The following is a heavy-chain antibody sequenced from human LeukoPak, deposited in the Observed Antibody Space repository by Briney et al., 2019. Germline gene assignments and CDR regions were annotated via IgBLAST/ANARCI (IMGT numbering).Heavy chain of an antibody. CDR3: ARDRETVVLNAFDI. CDR2: INPNSGGT. V-gene: IGHV1-2*02. J-gene: IGHJ3*02. CDR1: GGTFSSYA. D-gene: IGHD4-23*01. Sequence: ASVKVSCKASGGTFSSYAISWVRQAPGQGLEWMGWINPNSGGTNYAQKFQGRVTMTRDTSISTAYMELSRLRSDDTAVYYCARDRETVVLNAFDIWGQGTMVTVSS.